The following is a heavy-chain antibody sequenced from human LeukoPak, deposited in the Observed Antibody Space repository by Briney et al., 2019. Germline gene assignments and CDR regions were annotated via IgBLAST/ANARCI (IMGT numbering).Heavy chain of an antibody. J-gene: IGHJ4*02. Sequence: GGSLRLSCAASGFTVSSNYMSWVRQAPGKGLEWVSVFYSGDSTYYADSVKGRFTISRDNSKNTLYLQMNSLRAEDTAVYYCAKDRIVVVVAATAIDYWGQGTLVTVSS. CDR1: GFTVSSNY. V-gene: IGHV3-53*01. CDR3: AKDRIVVVVAATAIDY. D-gene: IGHD2-15*01. CDR2: FYSGDST.